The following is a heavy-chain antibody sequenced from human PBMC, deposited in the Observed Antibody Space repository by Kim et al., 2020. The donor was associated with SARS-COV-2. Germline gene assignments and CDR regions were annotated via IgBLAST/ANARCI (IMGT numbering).Heavy chain of an antibody. CDR3: ARGGGDPRSNYYYGMDV. D-gene: IGHD2-21*01. Sequence: SVKVSCKASGGTFSSYAISWVRQAPGQGLEWMGGIIPIFGTANYAQKFQGRVTITADESTSTAYMELSSLRSEDTAVYYCARGGGDPRSNYYYGMDVWGQGTTVTVSS. J-gene: IGHJ6*02. V-gene: IGHV1-69*13. CDR2: IIPIFGTA. CDR1: GGTFSSYA.